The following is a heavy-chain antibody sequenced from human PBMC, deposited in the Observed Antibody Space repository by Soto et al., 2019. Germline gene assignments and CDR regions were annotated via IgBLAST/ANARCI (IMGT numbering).Heavy chain of an antibody. CDR2: INGHGDTT. Sequence: EVQLLGSGGGLVQPGGSLRLSCVASGFTFSSYVMSWVRQAPGKGLEWVSTINGHGDTTYYGDSVKGRFIISRDNSKNSLYLQMNSLRAEDTAVYYSARVPDLDYCSKTSCLYYFDYWGQGALVTVSS. CDR3: ARVPDLDYCSKTSCLYYFDY. J-gene: IGHJ4*02. CDR1: GFTFSSYV. V-gene: IGHV3-23*01. D-gene: IGHD2-2*01.